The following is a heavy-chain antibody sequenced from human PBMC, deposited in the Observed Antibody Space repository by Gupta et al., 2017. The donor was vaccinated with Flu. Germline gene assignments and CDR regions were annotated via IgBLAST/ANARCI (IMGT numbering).Heavy chain of an antibody. CDR2: IIPIFGTA. J-gene: IGHJ5*02. Sequence: RQAPGQGLEWMGGIIPIFGTANYAQKFQGRVTITADESTSTAYMELSSLRSEDTAVYYCARLSSSFGGWFDPWGQGTLVTVSS. CDR3: ARLSSSFGGWFDP. V-gene: IGHV1-69*01. D-gene: IGHD6-13*01.